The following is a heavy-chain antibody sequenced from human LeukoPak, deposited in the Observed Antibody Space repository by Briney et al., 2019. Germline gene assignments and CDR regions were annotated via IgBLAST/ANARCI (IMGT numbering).Heavy chain of an antibody. D-gene: IGHD3-3*01. CDR3: ARDPSPITIFGVVIAPYYYYYMDV. CDR2: INGDGSST. Sequence: GGSLRLSCAASGFTFSSYWMHWVRQAPGKGLVWVSRINGDGSSTSYADSVKGRFTISRDNAKNTLYLQMNSLRAEDTAVYYCARDPSPITIFGVVIAPYYYYYMDVWGKGTTVIVSS. V-gene: IGHV3-74*01. J-gene: IGHJ6*03. CDR1: GFTFSSYW.